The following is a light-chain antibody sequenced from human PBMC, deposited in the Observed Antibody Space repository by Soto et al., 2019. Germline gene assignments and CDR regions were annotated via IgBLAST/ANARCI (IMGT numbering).Light chain of an antibody. V-gene: IGKV3-11*01. J-gene: IGKJ5*01. Sequence: EIVLTQSPGTLSLSPGERASLSCRASQSVSNYLAWYQQKPGQSPSPLIYDASNRATGIPARFSGSGSGTDFTLTISSLEPEDFAVYYCQQRSNWPSITFGQGTRLEI. CDR2: DAS. CDR3: QQRSNWPSIT. CDR1: QSVSNY.